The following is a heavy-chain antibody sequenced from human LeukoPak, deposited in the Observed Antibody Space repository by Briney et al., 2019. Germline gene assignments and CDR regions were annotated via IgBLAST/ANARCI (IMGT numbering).Heavy chain of an antibody. D-gene: IGHD5-12*01. J-gene: IGHJ4*02. CDR1: GGSFSGYY. CDR2: INHSGST. Sequence: PSETLSLTCAVHGGSFSGYYWSWIRQLPGKGLEWVGEINHSGSTNYDPSLKSRVTISIDTSKNQFSLKLSSVTAADTAVYYCARADWIVAYDYWGQGTLVTVSS. V-gene: IGHV4-34*01. CDR3: ARADWIVAYDY.